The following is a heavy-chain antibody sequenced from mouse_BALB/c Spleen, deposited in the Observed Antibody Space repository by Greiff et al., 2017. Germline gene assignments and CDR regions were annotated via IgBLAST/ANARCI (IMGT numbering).Heavy chain of an antibody. D-gene: IGHD1-1*01. CDR1: GFTFSSYG. J-gene: IGHJ2*01. Sequence: EVKLQESGGDLVKPGGSLKLSCAASGFTFSSYGMSWVRQTPDKRLEWVATISSGGSYTYYPDSVKGRFTISRDNAKNTLYLQMSSLKSEDTAMYCCARHGDYYGSSPPYFDYWGQGTTLTVSS. V-gene: IGHV5-6*01. CDR2: ISSGGSYT. CDR3: ARHGDYYGSSPPYFDY.